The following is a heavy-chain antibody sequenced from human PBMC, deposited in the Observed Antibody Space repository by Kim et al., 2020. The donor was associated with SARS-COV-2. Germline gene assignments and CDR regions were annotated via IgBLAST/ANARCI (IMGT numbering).Heavy chain of an antibody. CDR1: GFTFSSYG. J-gene: IGHJ6*02. CDR2: IWCDGSNK. CDR3: AKDHHSSSWYLQFYYYYGMDV. D-gene: IGHD6-13*01. Sequence: GGSLRLSCAASGFTFSSYGMHWVRQAPGRGLEWVAVIWCDGSNKDYADSVKGRFTISRDNSKNTLYLQMNSLRAEDTAVYYCAKDHHSSSWYLQFYYYYGMDVCGQGTTVTVSS. V-gene: IGHV3-33*06.